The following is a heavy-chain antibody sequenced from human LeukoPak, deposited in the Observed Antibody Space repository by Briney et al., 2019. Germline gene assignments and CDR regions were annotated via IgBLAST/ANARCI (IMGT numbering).Heavy chain of an antibody. V-gene: IGHV3-23*01. CDR2: ISASGGST. D-gene: IGHD3-22*01. CDR3: AREGYDSSNYEEKGMDV. CDR1: GFTFSNFA. Sequence: GGSLRLSCAASGFTFSNFAMSWVRQAPGKGLEWVSGISASGGSTNYADSVKGRFSISRDNSKNTLYLQMNSLRAEDTAVYYCAREGYDSSNYEEKGMDVWGQGTTVTVSS. J-gene: IGHJ6*02.